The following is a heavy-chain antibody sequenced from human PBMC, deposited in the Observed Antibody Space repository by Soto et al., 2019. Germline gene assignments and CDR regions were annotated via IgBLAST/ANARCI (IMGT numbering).Heavy chain of an antibody. J-gene: IGHJ5*02. D-gene: IGHD2-2*01. V-gene: IGHV4-59*08. Sequence: SETLSLTCTVSGVSISSYYWNWIRQPPGKGLEWIGYLYFSGSTIYNPSLKSRVTISGDTSKNQFSLKLTSATAADTAMYYCARMSTSSLGNWFDPWGQGTLVTVSS. CDR1: GVSISSYY. CDR3: ARMSTSSLGNWFDP. CDR2: LYFSGST.